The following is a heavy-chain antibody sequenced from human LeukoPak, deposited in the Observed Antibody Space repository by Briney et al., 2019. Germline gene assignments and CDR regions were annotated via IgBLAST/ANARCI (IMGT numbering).Heavy chain of an antibody. V-gene: IGHV1-2*02. CDR1: GYTFTSYG. CDR2: INPNSGGT. J-gene: IGHJ4*02. CDR3: ARDFEYSSSG. Sequence: ASVKVSCKASGYTFTSYGISWVRQAPGQGLEWMGWINPNSGGTNYAQKFQGRVTMTRDTSISTAYMELSRLRSDDTAVYYCARDFEYSSSGWGQGTLVTVSS. D-gene: IGHD6-6*01.